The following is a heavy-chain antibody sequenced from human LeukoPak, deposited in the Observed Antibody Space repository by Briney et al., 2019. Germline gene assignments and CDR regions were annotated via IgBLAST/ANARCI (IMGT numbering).Heavy chain of an antibody. CDR1: GGSISSGGYY. V-gene: IGHV4-39*07. J-gene: IGHJ5*02. CDR2: INHSGST. D-gene: IGHD3-3*01. CDR3: ATGRYDFWSGYYMYNWFDP. Sequence: PSETLSLTCTVSGGSISSGGYYWSWIRQPPGKGLEWIGEINHSGSTNYNPSLKSRVTISVDTSKNQFSLKLSSVTAADTAVYYCATGRYDFWSGYYMYNWFDPWGQGTLVTVSS.